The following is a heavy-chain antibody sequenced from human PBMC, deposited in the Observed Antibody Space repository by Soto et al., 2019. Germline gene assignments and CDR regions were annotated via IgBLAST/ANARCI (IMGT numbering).Heavy chain of an antibody. Sequence: GGSLRLSCAASGFTFSSYSMNWVRQAPGKGLEWVSSISSSSSYIYYADSVKGRFTISRDNAKNSLYLQMNSLRAEDTAVYYCASTPSTPKSNLCFGELIDAFDIWGQGTMVTVSS. D-gene: IGHD3-10*01. J-gene: IGHJ3*02. CDR2: ISSSSSYI. V-gene: IGHV3-21*01. CDR3: ASTPSTPKSNLCFGELIDAFDI. CDR1: GFTFSSYS.